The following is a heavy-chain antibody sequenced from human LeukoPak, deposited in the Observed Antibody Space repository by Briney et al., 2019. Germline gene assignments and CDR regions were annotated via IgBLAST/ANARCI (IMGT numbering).Heavy chain of an antibody. Sequence: PSETLSLTCTVSGGSISGYYWSWIRQPPGKGLEWIGYIYYTGSTNYNSSLKSRVTISIDTSKNQFSLRLNSVTAADTAVYYCAREDDYYYGMDVWGQGTTVTVSS. CDR1: GGSISGYY. V-gene: IGHV4-59*01. CDR3: AREDDYYYGMDV. J-gene: IGHJ6*02. CDR2: IYYTGST.